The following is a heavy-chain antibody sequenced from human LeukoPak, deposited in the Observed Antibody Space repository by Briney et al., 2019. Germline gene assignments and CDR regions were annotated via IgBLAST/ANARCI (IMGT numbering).Heavy chain of an antibody. CDR3: ARGADISSSDTNFNWFDP. V-gene: IGHV3-33*01. D-gene: IGHD2-2*01. CDR1: GFTFSSCA. CDR2: IWYDGSNK. Sequence: GGSLRLSCAASGFTFSSCALHWVRQAPGKGLEWVAEIWYDGSNKNYADSVKGRFTISRDNSKDTLYLQMNSLRAHDTAVYYCARGADISSSDTNFNWFDPWGQGTLVTVSS. J-gene: IGHJ5*02.